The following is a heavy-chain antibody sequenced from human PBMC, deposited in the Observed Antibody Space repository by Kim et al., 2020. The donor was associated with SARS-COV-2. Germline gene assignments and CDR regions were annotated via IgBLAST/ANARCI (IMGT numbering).Heavy chain of an antibody. V-gene: IGHV1-69*01. CDR3: ARDSAVLRYVWFDP. D-gene: IGHD3-9*01. J-gene: IGHJ5*02. Sequence: AQKCQGRVKITADESTSTAYMELSSLRSEDTAVYYCARDSAVLRYVWFDPWGQGTLVTVSS.